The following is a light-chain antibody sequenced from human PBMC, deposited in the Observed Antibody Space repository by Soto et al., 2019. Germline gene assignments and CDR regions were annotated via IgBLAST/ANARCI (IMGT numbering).Light chain of an antibody. CDR3: QKYNSALGFT. CDR1: QGISNY. V-gene: IGKV1-27*01. J-gene: IGKJ3*01. Sequence: DIQMTQSPSSLSASVGDRVTITCRASQGISNYLAWYQQKPGKVPKLLIYAASTLQSGVPSRFSGSESGTDFTLTISSLQPEDVATYYCQKYNSALGFTFGPGTKVDIK. CDR2: AAS.